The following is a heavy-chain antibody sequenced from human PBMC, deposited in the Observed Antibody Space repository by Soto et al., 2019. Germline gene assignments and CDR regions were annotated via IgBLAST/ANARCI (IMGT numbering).Heavy chain of an antibody. Sequence: QVQLVQSGAEVKKPGASVKVSCKTSGYTFTTYGVSWVRQAPGLGLEWMGWISGNNGNTNSAPKLQGRVSMTTDTSKSTANMELRSLRSDDTAVYYWECDDRAYCSSDNCEHYFDHWGQGTLVTVSS. CDR3: ECDDRAYCSSDNCEHYFDH. J-gene: IGHJ4*02. V-gene: IGHV1-18*01. D-gene: IGHD2-15*01. CDR2: ISGNNGNT. CDR1: GYTFTTYG.